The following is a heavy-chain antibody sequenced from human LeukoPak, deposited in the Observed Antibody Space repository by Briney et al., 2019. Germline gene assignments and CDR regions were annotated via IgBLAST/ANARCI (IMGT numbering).Heavy chain of an antibody. CDR3: VRLQPNTGEWAFDI. CDR1: GGSISSYY. Sequence: PSETLSLTCTVSGGSISSYYWSWIRQPPGEGLEWIGYISNSGSTNYNPSLKSRVTISVDTPKNQLSLKLSYVTAADTAVYHCVRLQPNTGEWAFDIWGQGTMVSVSS. D-gene: IGHD1-1*01. CDR2: ISNSGST. V-gene: IGHV4-59*01. J-gene: IGHJ3*02.